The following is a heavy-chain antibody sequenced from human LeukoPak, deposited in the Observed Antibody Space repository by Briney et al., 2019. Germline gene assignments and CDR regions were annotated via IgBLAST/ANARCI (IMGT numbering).Heavy chain of an antibody. V-gene: IGHV3-53*01. Sequence: GGSLRLSCAASGFTVSSNYMSWVRQAPGKGLEWVSVIYSDSSTYCADSVKGRFTISRDNSKNTLYLQMNSLRAEDTAVYYCAREGSQWLGPSYYYYYGMDVWGQGATVTVSS. CDR1: GFTVSSNY. J-gene: IGHJ6*02. CDR2: IYSDSST. D-gene: IGHD6-19*01. CDR3: AREGSQWLGPSYYYYYGMDV.